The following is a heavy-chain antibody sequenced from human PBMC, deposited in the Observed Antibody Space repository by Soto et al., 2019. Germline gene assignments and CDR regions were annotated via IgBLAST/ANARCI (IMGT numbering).Heavy chain of an antibody. CDR2: ITPYNGNT. V-gene: IGHV1-18*01. CDR1: GYRFSDYG. D-gene: IGHD3-3*01. J-gene: IGHJ4*02. Sequence: QVHLVQSGGEVKKPGASVRVSCKTSGYRFSDYGISWVRQAPGQGLEWMGWITPYNGNTKFAQKFQGRVTVTTDTSTSTAFMELRSLRPDDTAIYYCARALGLRLLEFDLAFWGQGTLVTVSS. CDR3: ARALGLRLLEFDLAF.